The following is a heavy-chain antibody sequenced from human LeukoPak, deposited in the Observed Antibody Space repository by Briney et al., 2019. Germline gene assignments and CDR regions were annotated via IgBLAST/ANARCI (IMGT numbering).Heavy chain of an antibody. CDR2: IYYSGST. Sequence: SETLSLTCTVSGGSISSSSYYWGWIRQPPGKGLEWIGSIYYSGSTYYNPSLKSRVTISVDTSKNQFSLKLSSVTAADTAVYYCARDRYSSGWYGYYFDYWGQGTLVTVSS. V-gene: IGHV4-39*07. CDR3: ARDRYSSGWYGYYFDY. D-gene: IGHD6-19*01. CDR1: GGSISSSSYY. J-gene: IGHJ4*02.